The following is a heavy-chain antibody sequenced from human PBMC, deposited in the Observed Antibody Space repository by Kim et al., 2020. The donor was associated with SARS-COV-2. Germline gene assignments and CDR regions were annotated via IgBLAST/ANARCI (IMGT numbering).Heavy chain of an antibody. D-gene: IGHD5-12*01. J-gene: IGHJ4*02. Sequence: ADSGKGRFTISRDNSKNSLYLQMNSLRTEDTALYYCAKDKEDVATTGAFDYWGQGTLVTVSS. V-gene: IGHV3-43*01. CDR3: AKDKEDVATTGAFDY.